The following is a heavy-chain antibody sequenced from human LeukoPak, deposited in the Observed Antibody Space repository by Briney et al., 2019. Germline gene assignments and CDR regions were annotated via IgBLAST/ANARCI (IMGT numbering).Heavy chain of an antibody. CDR2: ISGGGGST. CDR1: DFTFSTYG. D-gene: IGHD3-10*01. V-gene: IGHV3-23*01. J-gene: IGHJ4*02. CDR3: AKESSLLRGPTVIHYFDF. Sequence: GGSLRLSCAASDFTFSTYGMSWVRQAPGKGLEWVSSISGGGGSTYYADSVKGRFTISRDNSKNTLYLQMNSLRAEDTAIYYCAKESSLLRGPTVIHYFDFWGQGTLVTVSS.